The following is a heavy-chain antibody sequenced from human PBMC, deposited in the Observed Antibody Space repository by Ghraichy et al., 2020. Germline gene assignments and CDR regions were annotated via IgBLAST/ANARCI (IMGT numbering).Heavy chain of an antibody. CDR2: IIPIFGTA. D-gene: IGHD6-13*01. J-gene: IGHJ4*02. CDR1: GGTFSSYA. Sequence: SVKVSCKASGGTFSSYAISWVRQAPGQGLEWMGGIIPIFGTANYAQKFQGRVTITADESTSTAYMELSSLRSEDTAVYYCASDLLRYSSSWHYFDYWGQGTLVTVSS. V-gene: IGHV1-69*13. CDR3: ASDLLRYSSSWHYFDY.